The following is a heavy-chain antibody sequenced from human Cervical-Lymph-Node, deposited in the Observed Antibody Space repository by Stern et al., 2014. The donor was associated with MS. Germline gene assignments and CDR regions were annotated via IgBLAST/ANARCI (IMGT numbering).Heavy chain of an antibody. D-gene: IGHD2-15*01. CDR1: GFTFSSYG. J-gene: IGHJ6*02. V-gene: IGHV3-30*03. Sequence: QVQLVQSGGGVVQPGRSLRLSCAASGFTFSSYGMHWVRQAPGKGLEWVAVISYDGRNKYYADSVKGRFTLSRENSKNTLYLQMNSLRAEDAAVYYCARRLGYCSGGSCRHYYYGMDVWGQGTTVTVSS. CDR3: ARRLGYCSGGSCRHYYYGMDV. CDR2: ISYDGRNK.